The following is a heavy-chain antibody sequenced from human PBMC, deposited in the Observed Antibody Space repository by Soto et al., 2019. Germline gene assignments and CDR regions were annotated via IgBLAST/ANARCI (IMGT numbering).Heavy chain of an antibody. CDR2: LNPDSGVT. D-gene: IGHD6-19*01. CDR1: GYTFTDYY. J-gene: IGHJ4*02. V-gene: IGHV1-2*02. CDR3: TRASAVTGGSSNSLPNAY. Sequence: ASGKVSCKASGYTFTDYYLHWVRQAPGQGLEWMGWLNPDSGVTRFAQKFQDRVTLTRDTSINTAYMELSRLTSDDTAVYYCTRASAVTGGSSNSLPNAYWGQGTLVTVSS.